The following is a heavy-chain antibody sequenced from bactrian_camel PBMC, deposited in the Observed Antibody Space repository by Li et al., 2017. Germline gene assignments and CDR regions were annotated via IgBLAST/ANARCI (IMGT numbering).Heavy chain of an antibody. V-gene: IGHV3S9*01. J-gene: IGHJ6*01. CDR3: ATRDYISFVS. D-gene: IGHD1*01. Sequence: HVQLVESGGGSVQSGGSLRLSCAFSGDTYSSYYMAWFRQSPEKEREGVAGMDSDGRPVHLNSVKGRFTISRDNAKNTVYLQINSLKSEDTALYYCATRDYISFVSWGQGTQVTVS. CDR1: GDTYSSYY. CDR2: MDSDGRP.